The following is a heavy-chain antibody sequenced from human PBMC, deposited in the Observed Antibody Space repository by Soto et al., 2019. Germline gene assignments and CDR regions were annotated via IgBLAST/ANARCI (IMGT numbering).Heavy chain of an antibody. J-gene: IGHJ5*02. CDR2: IYYSGST. V-gene: IGHV4-59*01. CDR3: ARAFTNSGYQGWFDP. Sequence: PSETLSLTCTFSVGSIISYYWSWIRQPPGKGLEWIGYIYYSGSTNYNPSLKSRVTISVDTSKNQFSLKLSSVTAADTAVYYCARAFTNSGYQGWFDPWGQGTLVTVSS. CDR1: VGSIISYY. D-gene: IGHD3-22*01.